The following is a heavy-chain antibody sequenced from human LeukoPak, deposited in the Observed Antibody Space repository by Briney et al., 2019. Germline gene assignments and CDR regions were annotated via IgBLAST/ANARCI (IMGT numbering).Heavy chain of an antibody. CDR2: ISSDGSNK. V-gene: IGHV3-30*04. D-gene: IGHD3-10*01. CDR1: GFTFSSYA. CDR3: AREDYYGSGRGYFDY. Sequence: GRSLRLSCAASGFTFSSYAMHWVRQAPGKGLEWVAVISSDGSNKYYADSMKGRFTISRDNSKNTLYLQMNSLRGEDTAVYYCAREDYYGSGRGYFDYWGQGTLVTVSS. J-gene: IGHJ4*02.